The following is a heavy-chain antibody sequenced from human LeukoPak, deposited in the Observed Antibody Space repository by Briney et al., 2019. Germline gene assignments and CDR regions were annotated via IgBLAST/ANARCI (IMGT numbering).Heavy chain of an antibody. D-gene: IGHD3-9*01. J-gene: IGHJ4*02. CDR3: AKGAYYDILTGYPLPYFDY. CDR2: ISGSGGST. CDR1: GFTFSSYA. Sequence: TGGSLRLSCAASGFTFSSYAMSWVRQAPGKGLEWVSAISGSGGSTYYADSVKGRFTISRDNSKNTLYLQMNSLRAEDTAVYYCAKGAYYDILTGYPLPYFDYWGQGTLVTVSS. V-gene: IGHV3-23*01.